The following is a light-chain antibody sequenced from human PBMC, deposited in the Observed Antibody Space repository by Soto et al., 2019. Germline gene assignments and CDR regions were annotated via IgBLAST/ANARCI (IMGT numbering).Light chain of an antibody. Sequence: EIVMTQSPDTLSVSPGESATLSCRARQSISNNLAWYQQKPGQAPRLLIYGASTRTTGIPARFSGSGSGTEFTFTISSLQSEDFAVYYCQQYNNWPYTFAQGTKLEIK. V-gene: IGKV3-15*01. CDR1: QSISNN. CDR2: GAS. J-gene: IGKJ2*01. CDR3: QQYNNWPYT.